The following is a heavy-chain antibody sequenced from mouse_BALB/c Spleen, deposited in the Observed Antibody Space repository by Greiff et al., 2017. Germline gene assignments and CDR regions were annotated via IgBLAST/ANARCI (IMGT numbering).Heavy chain of an antibody. CDR3: AREVGGAMDY. CDR2: IRNKANGYTT. D-gene: IGHD1-1*01. J-gene: IGHJ4*01. Sequence: EVQRVESGGGLVQPGGSLRLSCATSGFTFTVYYMSWVRQPPGKALEWLGFIRNKANGYTTEYSASVKGRFTISRDNSQSILYLQMNTLRAEDSATYYCAREVGGAMDYWGQGTSVTGSS. V-gene: IGHV7-3*02. CDR1: GFTFTVYY.